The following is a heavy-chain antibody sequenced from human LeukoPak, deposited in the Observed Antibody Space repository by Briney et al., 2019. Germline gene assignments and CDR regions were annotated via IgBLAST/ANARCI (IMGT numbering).Heavy chain of an antibody. CDR1: GYTFTNYG. D-gene: IGHD3-22*01. CDR2: ISGYNANT. V-gene: IGHV1-18*01. Sequence: GASVKVSCKASGYTFTNYGISWVRQAPGQGLEWMGWISGYNANTKYAQKVQGRVTMTTDTSTSTAYMELRSLRSDDTAVYYCARGIPPRRDYDSRGYYSYYFDYWGQGTLVTVSS. J-gene: IGHJ4*02. CDR3: ARGIPPRRDYDSRGYYSYYFDY.